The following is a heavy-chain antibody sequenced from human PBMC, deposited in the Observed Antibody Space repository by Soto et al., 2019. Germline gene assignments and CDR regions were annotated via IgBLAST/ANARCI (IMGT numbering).Heavy chain of an antibody. CDR3: ARREYSSSWYWAFDI. CDR2: IYPGDSDT. D-gene: IGHD6-13*01. CDR1: VYSFTSYW. V-gene: IGHV5-51*01. J-gene: IGHJ3*02. Sequence: GESLKISCKGSVYSFTSYWIGWVRQMPGKGLEWMGIIYPGDSDTRYSPSFQGQVTISADKSISTAYLQWSSLKASDTAMYYCARREYSSSWYWAFDIWGQGTMVTVSS.